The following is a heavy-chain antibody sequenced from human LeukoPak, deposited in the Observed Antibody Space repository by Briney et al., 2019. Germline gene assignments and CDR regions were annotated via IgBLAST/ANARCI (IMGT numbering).Heavy chain of an antibody. V-gene: IGHV1-46*01. D-gene: IGHD2-15*01. Sequence: ASVKVSCKAYGYTFISNYLNWVRQAPGQGLEWVGIINPSGGSPSYAQKFQGRVTMTRDMSTSTVYMTLSSLKSEDTAVYYCARGGQVAPQPGSWFDPWGQGTLVTVSS. CDR2: INPSGGSP. CDR1: GYTFISNY. CDR3: ARGGQVAPQPGSWFDP. J-gene: IGHJ5*02.